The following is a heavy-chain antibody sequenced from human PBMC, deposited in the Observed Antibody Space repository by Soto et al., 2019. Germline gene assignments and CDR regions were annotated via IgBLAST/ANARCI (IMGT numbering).Heavy chain of an antibody. Sequence: GSLRLSCAASGFTFSDYYMSWIRRAPGKGLEWVSYISSSSSYTNYADSVKGRFTISRDNAKNSLYLQMNSLRAEDTAVYYCARDGSGYSSSWGRNWFDPWGQGTLVTVSS. CDR1: GFTFSDYY. J-gene: IGHJ5*02. D-gene: IGHD6-13*01. V-gene: IGHV3-11*06. CDR2: ISSSSSYT. CDR3: ARDGSGYSSSWGRNWFDP.